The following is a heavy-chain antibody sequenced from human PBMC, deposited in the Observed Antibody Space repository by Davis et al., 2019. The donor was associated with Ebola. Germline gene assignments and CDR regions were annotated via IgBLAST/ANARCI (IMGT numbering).Heavy chain of an antibody. CDR3: ARLVTACSGSICSSDFDD. V-gene: IGHV4-39*01. J-gene: IGHJ4*02. D-gene: IGHD2-15*01. Sequence: SETLSLTCNVSGVSIGSCGYYWGWVRQPPGKGLEWIGTLHFRRSTYYSPSLTGRVTLSGDSSKNEFSLTLDSVTAAATGVYYCARLVTACSGSICSSDFDDWGQGTLVTVSS. CDR1: GVSIGSCGYY. CDR2: LHFRRST.